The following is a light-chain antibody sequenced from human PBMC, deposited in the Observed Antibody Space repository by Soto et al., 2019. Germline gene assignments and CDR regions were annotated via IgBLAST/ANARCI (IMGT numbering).Light chain of an antibody. CDR3: EAWDDSLNGPL. CDR1: SSNIGSNT. V-gene: IGLV1-44*01. CDR2: RDN. Sequence: QAVVTQPPSASGTPGQRVTISCSGGSSNIGSNTVHWYQQVPGTAPKLLIYRDNQRPSGVPDRFSVSKSGTSASLAISGLQSEDEADYYCEAWDDSLNGPLFGGGTKVTVL. J-gene: IGLJ3*02.